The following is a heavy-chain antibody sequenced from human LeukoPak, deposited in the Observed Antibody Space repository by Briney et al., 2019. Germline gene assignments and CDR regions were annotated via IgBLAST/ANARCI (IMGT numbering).Heavy chain of an antibody. CDR2: ISSSGSTI. V-gene: IGHV3-48*03. CDR1: GFTFSSYE. Sequence: GGSLRLSCAASGFTFSSYEFNWVRQAPGKGLAWVSYISSSGSTIYYADSVKGRFTISRDNAKNSLYLQMNSLRAEDPAAYYCERCGYSGYASDFDYWARGTVVSVSS. J-gene: IGHJ4*02. D-gene: IGHD5-12*01. CDR3: ERCGYSGYASDFDY.